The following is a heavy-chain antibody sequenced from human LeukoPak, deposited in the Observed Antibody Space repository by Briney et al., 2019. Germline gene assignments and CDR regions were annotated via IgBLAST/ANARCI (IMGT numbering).Heavy chain of an antibody. J-gene: IGHJ4*02. Sequence: GRSLRLSCAASGFTFSSYAMHWVRQAPGKGLEWVAVISYDGSNKYYADSVKGRLTISRDNSKNTLYLQMNSLRAEDTAVYYCASGPTHYYFDYWGQGTLVTVSS. CDR3: ASGPTHYYFDY. CDR2: ISYDGSNK. CDR1: GFTFSSYA. V-gene: IGHV3-30-3*01.